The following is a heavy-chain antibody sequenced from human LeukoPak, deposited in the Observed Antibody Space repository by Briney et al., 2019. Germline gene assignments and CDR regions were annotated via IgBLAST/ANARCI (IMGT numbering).Heavy chain of an antibody. CDR1: GFTFSSYA. CDR2: ISGSGGST. D-gene: IGHD3-16*01. Sequence: GGSLRLSCAASGFTFSSYAMSWVRQAPGKGLEWVSAISGSGGSTYYADSVKGRFTISRDNSKNTLYLQMNSLRAEDTAVYYCARDRQQPLWGEPADYWGQGTLVTVSS. CDR3: ARDRQQPLWGEPADY. V-gene: IGHV3-23*01. J-gene: IGHJ4*02.